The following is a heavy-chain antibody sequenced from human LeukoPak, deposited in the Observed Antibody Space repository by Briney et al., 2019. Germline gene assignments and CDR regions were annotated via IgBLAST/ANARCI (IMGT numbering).Heavy chain of an antibody. D-gene: IGHD6-13*01. CDR3: ARGPYSSSYLFDY. CDR2: INHSGST. V-gene: IGHV4-34*01. CDR1: GGSFSGYY. Sequence: SETLSLTCAVYGGSFSGYYWSWIRQPPGKGLEWIGEINHSGSTNYSPSLKSRVTISVDTSKNQFSLKLSSVTAADTAVYYCARGPYSSSYLFDYWGQGTLVTVSS. J-gene: IGHJ4*02.